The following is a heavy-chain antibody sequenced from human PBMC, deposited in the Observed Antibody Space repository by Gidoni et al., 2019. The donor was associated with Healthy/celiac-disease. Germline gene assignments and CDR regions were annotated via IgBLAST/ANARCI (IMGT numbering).Heavy chain of an antibody. Sequence: EVQLVESGGGLVKPGGSLRLSCAASGFTFSSYSMNWVRQAPGTGLGWVSSISSSSSYIYYADSVKGRFTISRDNAKNSLYLQMNSLRAEDTAVYYCARVDGYNYNFDYWGQGTLVTVSS. CDR2: ISSSSSYI. CDR1: GFTFSSYS. D-gene: IGHD5-12*01. J-gene: IGHJ4*02. CDR3: ARVDGYNYNFDY. V-gene: IGHV3-21*01.